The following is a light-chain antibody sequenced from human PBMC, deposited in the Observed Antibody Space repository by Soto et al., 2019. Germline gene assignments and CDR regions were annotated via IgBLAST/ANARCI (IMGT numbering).Light chain of an antibody. CDR2: SAS. CDR3: QQYGSSRT. CDR1: QSVGSAF. V-gene: IGKV3-20*01. Sequence: IVLTQSPGTLSLSPWERATLSCRPSQSVGSAFLAWYQQKPGQAPRLLINSASSRATGIPDRFSGTGSGTDFTLTISRLEPEDFAVYYCQQYGSSRTFGQGTKVDIK. J-gene: IGKJ1*01.